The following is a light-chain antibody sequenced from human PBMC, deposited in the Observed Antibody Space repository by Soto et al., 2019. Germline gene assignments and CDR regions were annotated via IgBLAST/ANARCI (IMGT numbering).Light chain of an antibody. J-gene: IGKJ5*01. CDR1: QTVSTY. CDR2: DAS. V-gene: IGKV3-11*01. CDR3: QQRNNWPPDIT. Sequence: EIVLTQSPVTLSLSPGDRATLSCRASQTVSTYLAWYQQKPGQAPRLLIYDASNRATGIPARFSGSGSGTDFTLPISGPEPEDFAVYYCQQRNNWPPDITFGQGTRLDI.